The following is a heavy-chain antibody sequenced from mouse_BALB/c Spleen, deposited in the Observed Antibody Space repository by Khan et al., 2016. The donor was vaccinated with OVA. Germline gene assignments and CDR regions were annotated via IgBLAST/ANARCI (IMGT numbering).Heavy chain of an antibody. D-gene: IGHD1-1*01. Sequence: EVQFQESGPGLVKPSQSLSLTCTVTGYSITSDYAWDWIRQFPGNKLEWMGYISYGGSTSYNPSLKSRISITRDTSKNPFFLQLNYVTTEDTATYYCARKNYYGYAMDYWGQGNSVTGAS. V-gene: IGHV3-2*02. J-gene: IGHJ4*01. CDR3: ARKNYYGYAMDY. CDR2: ISYGGST. CDR1: GYSITSDYA.